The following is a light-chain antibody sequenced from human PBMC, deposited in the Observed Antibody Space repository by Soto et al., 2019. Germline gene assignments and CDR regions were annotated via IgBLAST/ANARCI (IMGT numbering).Light chain of an antibody. CDR2: GAS. Sequence: EIVLTQSPGTLSLSPGERATLSCRASQSVSSSYLAWYQQKPGQAPRPLIYGASSRAIGIPERFSGSGSGTDFTLTISRLEPEDFAVYYSQQYGSSPWTFGQGTKVEIK. CDR1: QSVSSSY. J-gene: IGKJ1*01. CDR3: QQYGSSPWT. V-gene: IGKV3-20*01.